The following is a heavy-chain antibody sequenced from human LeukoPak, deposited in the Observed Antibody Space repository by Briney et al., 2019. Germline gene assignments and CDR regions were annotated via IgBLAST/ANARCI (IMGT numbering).Heavy chain of an antibody. D-gene: IGHD2-15*01. Sequence: ASVKVSCKASGYTFTSYGISWVRQAPGQGLEWVGWISAYNGNTNYAQKLQGRVTMTTDTSTSTAYMELRSLRSDDTAVYYCARESVVVVAATGWFDPWGQGTLVTVSS. V-gene: IGHV1-18*01. CDR1: GYTFTSYG. CDR3: ARESVVVVAATGWFDP. J-gene: IGHJ5*02. CDR2: ISAYNGNT.